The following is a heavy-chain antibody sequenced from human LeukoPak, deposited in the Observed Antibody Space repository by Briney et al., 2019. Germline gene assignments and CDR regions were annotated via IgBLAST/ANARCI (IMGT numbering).Heavy chain of an antibody. CDR3: ARGSTRYNWNYDYYYYYMDV. V-gene: IGHV4-34*01. CDR1: GGPFSGYY. Sequence: TAETLSLTCAVYGGPFSGYYWSWIRQPPGKGLEWIGEINHSGNTNYNPSLQSRVTISVNTSQNQFSPKLSSVTAADTAVYYCARGSTRYNWNYDYYYYYMDVWGKGTTVTVSS. CDR2: INHSGNT. J-gene: IGHJ6*03. D-gene: IGHD1-7*01.